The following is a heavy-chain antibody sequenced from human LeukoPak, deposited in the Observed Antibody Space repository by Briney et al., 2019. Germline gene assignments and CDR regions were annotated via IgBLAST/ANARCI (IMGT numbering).Heavy chain of an antibody. D-gene: IGHD5-12*01. J-gene: IGHJ4*02. V-gene: IGHV3-11*01. CDR3: ARVTHSGYDLGYFDY. CDR1: GFTFSDYY. Sequence: PGGSLRLSCAASGFTFSDYYMSWIRQAPGKGLEWVSYIGSSGSTIYYADSVKGRFTISRDNAKNSLYLQMNSLRAEDTAVYYCARVTHSGYDLGYFDYWGQGTLVTVSS. CDR2: IGSSGSTI.